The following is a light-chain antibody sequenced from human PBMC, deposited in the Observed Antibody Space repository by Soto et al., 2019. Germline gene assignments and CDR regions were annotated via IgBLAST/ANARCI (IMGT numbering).Light chain of an antibody. CDR3: HQYYSIST. V-gene: IGKV4-1*01. CDR1: QSLLSSANDKNY. J-gene: IGKJ2*01. CDR2: WAS. Sequence: DIVMTQSPDSLAVSLGERATISCKSSQSLLSSANDKNYLAWYQQKPGQPPQLLIYWASTRESGVPDRFSGGGLGTNFPLTISSFKDEDGPVYYCHQYYSISTFGQGPNL.